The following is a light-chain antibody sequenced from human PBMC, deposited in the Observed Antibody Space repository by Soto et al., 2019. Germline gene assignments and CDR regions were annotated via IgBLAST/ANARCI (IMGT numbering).Light chain of an antibody. CDR3: QQYNNWPPYN. V-gene: IGKV3-15*01. J-gene: IGKJ2*01. Sequence: EIVMTQSPATLSVSPGERATLSCRASQSVSSNLAWYQQKPGQAPRLLIYGASTRATGIPARFSGSGSGTEFTLTNSSLQSEDFAVYYCQQYNNWPPYNFGQGTKLEIK. CDR2: GAS. CDR1: QSVSSN.